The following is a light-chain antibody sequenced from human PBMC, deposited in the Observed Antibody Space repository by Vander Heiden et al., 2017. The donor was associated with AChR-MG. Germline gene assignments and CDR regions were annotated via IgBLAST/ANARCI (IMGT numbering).Light chain of an antibody. CDR2: GVS. V-gene: IGKV1-12*01. Sequence: DIQMTQSPSSVSASIGDRVNITCRASQGFSTGSPWVAWYQQKAGKAPKLLISGVSRLQTGVPSRFSGNGSGTDFTLTISGLQPDDFATYICQQADTFPYTFGQGTKLDIK. CDR3: QQADTFPYT. J-gene: IGKJ2*01. CDR1: QGFSTG.